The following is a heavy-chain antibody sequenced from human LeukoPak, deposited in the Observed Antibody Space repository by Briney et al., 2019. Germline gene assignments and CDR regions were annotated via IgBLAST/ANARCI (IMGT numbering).Heavy chain of an antibody. V-gene: IGHV4-39*01. CDR3: ARVYGSGSCYNGYYYYYMDV. Sequence: SETLSLTWTVSGGSISSSSYYWGWIRQPPGKGLEWIGSIYYSGSTYYNPSLKSRVTISVDTSKNQFSLKLSSVTAADTAVYYCARVYGSGSCYNGYYYYYMDVWGKGTTVTISS. CDR1: GGSISSSSYY. J-gene: IGHJ6*03. CDR2: IYYSGST. D-gene: IGHD3-10*01.